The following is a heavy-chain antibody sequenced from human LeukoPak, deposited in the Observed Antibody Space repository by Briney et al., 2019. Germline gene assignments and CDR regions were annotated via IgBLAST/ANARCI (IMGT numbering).Heavy chain of an antibody. CDR2: IYPGDSDT. CDR3: ARNGLRPGGYYYYYMDV. D-gene: IGHD5-12*01. CDR1: GYSFTSYW. Sequence: GESLKISCKGSGYSFTSYWIGWVRQMPGKGLEWMGIIYPGDSDTRYSPSFQGQVTISADKSISTAYLQWSSLKASDTAMYYCARNGLRPGGYYYYYMDVWGKGTTVTVSS. V-gene: IGHV5-51*01. J-gene: IGHJ6*03.